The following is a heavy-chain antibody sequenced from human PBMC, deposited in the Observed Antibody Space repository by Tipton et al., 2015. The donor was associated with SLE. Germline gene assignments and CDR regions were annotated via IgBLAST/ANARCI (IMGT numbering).Heavy chain of an antibody. V-gene: IGHV4-59*01. D-gene: IGHD4-11*01. CDR3: ARSRYSNFAYYYYVDV. CDR1: GDSISRYY. J-gene: IGHJ6*03. Sequence: TLSLTCTVSGDSISRYYWSWIRQPPGKGLEWIGYVFRNGSTNYNPSLQSRVTISVDTSKNQFSLKLSSVTAADTAFYYCARSRYSNFAYYYYVDVWGKGTTVTVSS. CDR2: VFRNGST.